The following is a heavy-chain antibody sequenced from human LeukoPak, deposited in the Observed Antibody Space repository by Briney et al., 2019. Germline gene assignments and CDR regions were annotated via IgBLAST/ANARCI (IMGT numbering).Heavy chain of an antibody. CDR3: ARCLLGSGSGCTFDL. J-gene: IGHJ5*02. Sequence: GGSLRLSCAASGFIFSTYWMTWIRQAPGQGLEWLANIKPDGTQVNYVDSVKGRFTVSRDNTRNSLDLHLYRLRTEDTAVYFCARCLLGSGSGCTFDLWGQGTLVSVPS. D-gene: IGHD6-25*01. CDR2: IKPDGTQV. V-gene: IGHV3-7*01. CDR1: GFIFSTYW.